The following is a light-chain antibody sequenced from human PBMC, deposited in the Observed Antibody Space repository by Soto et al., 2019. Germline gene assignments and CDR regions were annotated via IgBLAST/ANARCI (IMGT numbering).Light chain of an antibody. CDR3: MQSLQTPWT. Sequence: DIVMTQSPLSLPVTPGEPASISCRSSQTLLHSNGYNYLDWYLQKPGQSPQLLISLSSDRASGVPDRFSGRGSGTDFTLKISRVEAEDVGVYYCMQSLQTPWTFGQGTNVGIK. CDR2: LSS. CDR1: QTLLHSNGYNY. V-gene: IGKV2-28*01. J-gene: IGKJ1*01.